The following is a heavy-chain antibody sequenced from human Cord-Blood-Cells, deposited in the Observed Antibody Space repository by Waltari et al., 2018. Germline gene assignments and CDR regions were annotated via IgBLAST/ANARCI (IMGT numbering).Heavy chain of an antibody. CDR2: FDPEEGET. CDR1: GYTLPQLS. V-gene: IGHV1-24*01. Sequence: QVQLVQSRAEVKKPGASVKVSFKVSGYTLPQLSMHWVRQAPGKGVEWMGGFDPEEGETIYAQKFQGRVTMTEDTSTDTAYMELSSLRSEDTAVYYCATVGRATGDYWGQGTLVTVSS. D-gene: IGHD5-12*01. CDR3: ATVGRATGDY. J-gene: IGHJ4*02.